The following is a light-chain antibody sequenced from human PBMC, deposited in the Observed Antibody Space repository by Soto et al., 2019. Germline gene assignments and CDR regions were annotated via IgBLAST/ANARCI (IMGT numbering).Light chain of an antibody. CDR3: QQYDNLPPFT. CDR2: DAS. CDR1: QDISNY. V-gene: IGKV1-33*01. Sequence: DIQMAQSPSSLSASVGDRVTITCQASQDISNYLNWYQQKPGKAPKLLIYDASNLETGVPSRFIGSISLTDFTFTISSLQPEDIATYYCQQYDNLPPFTFGPGTKVDIK. J-gene: IGKJ3*01.